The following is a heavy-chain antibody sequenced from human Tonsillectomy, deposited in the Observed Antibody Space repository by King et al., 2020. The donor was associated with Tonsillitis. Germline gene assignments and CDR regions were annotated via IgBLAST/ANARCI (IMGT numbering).Heavy chain of an antibody. V-gene: IGHV4-39*01. CDR1: GGSISSSSYY. CDR3: GRQGYSGYKHYNWFDP. CDR2: IYYSGST. D-gene: IGHD5-12*01. J-gene: IGHJ5*02. Sequence: QLQESGPGLVKPSETLSLTCTVSGGSISSSSYYWGWIRQPPGKGLEWIGSIYYSGSTNYNPSLNSRVTLSVDTSKNQLSLKLSSVTAADTVVYYCGRQGYSGYKHYNWFDPWGQGTLVTVSA.